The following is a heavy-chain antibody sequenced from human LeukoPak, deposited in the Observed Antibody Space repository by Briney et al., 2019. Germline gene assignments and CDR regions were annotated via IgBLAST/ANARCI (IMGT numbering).Heavy chain of an antibody. V-gene: IGHV4-61*01. CDR3: ARDSRYCSGGSCYWGAYYYYYGMDV. Sequence: SSETLSLTCTVSGGSVSSGSYYWSWIRQPPGKGLEWIGYIYYSGSTNYNPSLKSRVTISVDASKNQFSLKLSSVTAADTAVYYCARDSRYCSGGSCYWGAYYYYYGMDVWGQGTTVTVSS. CDR1: GGSVSSGSYY. J-gene: IGHJ6*02. CDR2: IYYSGST. D-gene: IGHD2-15*01.